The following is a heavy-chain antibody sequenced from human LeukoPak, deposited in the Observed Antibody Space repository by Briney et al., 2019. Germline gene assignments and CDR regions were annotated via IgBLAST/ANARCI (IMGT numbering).Heavy chain of an antibody. V-gene: IGHV3-30*02. D-gene: IGHD2-21*01. Sequence: GGSLRLSCAASGFTFSSYVMHWVRQAPGKGLEWVACIRYDGSNKYYADSVKGRFTISRDNSKNTLYLQMNSLRAEDTAVYYCAKSYCGGDCYSFDYWGQGTLVTVSS. J-gene: IGHJ4*02. CDR3: AKSYCGGDCYSFDY. CDR1: GFTFSSYV. CDR2: IRYDGSNK.